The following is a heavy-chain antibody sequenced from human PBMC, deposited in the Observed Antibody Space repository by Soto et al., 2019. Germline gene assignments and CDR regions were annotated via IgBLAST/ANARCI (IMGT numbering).Heavy chain of an antibody. Sequence: LSLTCAVSGGSISSGGYSWSWIRQPPGKGLEWIGYIYHSGSTYYNPSLKSRVTISADRSKNQFSLKLSSVTAADTAVYYCARDNAGSWFDPWGQGTLVTVSS. J-gene: IGHJ5*02. CDR3: ARDNAGSWFDP. V-gene: IGHV4-30-2*01. CDR2: IYHSGST. CDR1: GGSISSGGYS. D-gene: IGHD1-1*01.